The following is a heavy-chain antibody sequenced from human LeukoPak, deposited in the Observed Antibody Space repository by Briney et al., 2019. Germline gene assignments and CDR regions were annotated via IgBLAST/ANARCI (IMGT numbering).Heavy chain of an antibody. CDR1: GFTFSSYG. D-gene: IGHD3-10*01. CDR3: TRVFGSVGLYVFDI. J-gene: IGHJ3*02. CDR2: ISYDGSNK. V-gene: IGHV3-30*03. Sequence: GGSLRLSCAASGFTFSSYGMHWVRQAPGKGLEWVAVISYDGSNKYYADPVKGRFSISRDNSKNTLYLQMNSLRAEDTAVYYCTRVFGSVGLYVFDIWGQGTMVTVSS.